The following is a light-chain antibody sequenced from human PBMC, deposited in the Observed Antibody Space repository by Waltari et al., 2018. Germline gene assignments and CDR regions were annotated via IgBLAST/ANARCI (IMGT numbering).Light chain of an antibody. CDR1: STTTGRNY. V-gene: IGLV1-47*01. J-gene: IGLJ2*01. CDR3: AAWDDSLSGHVI. CDR2: RCN. Sequence: QSVLTQPPSASGTPGQRVIISCSGSSTTTGRNYVSWYQRLPGTAPRLLIYRCNPRPSGVPERISGSKSGTSASLAISGLRSEDEAEYYCAAWDDSLSGHVIFGGGTKVTVL.